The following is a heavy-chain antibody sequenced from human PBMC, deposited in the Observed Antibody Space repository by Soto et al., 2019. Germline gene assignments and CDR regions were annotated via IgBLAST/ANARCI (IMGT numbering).Heavy chain of an antibody. J-gene: IGHJ4*02. CDR2: ISFDGNNK. D-gene: IGHD4-17*01. CDR1: GFTFNSYG. CDR3: ANGFFPLLYHGDSLDF. V-gene: IGHV3-30*18. Sequence: QVQLVESGGGVVQPGRSLRLSCAASGFTFNSYGMHWVRQAPGKGLEWVAIISFDGNNKYYTDSVKGRFTISRDNSKNTLFLQMTSLRAEDTAVYYCANGFFPLLYHGDSLDFWGQGTLVTVSS.